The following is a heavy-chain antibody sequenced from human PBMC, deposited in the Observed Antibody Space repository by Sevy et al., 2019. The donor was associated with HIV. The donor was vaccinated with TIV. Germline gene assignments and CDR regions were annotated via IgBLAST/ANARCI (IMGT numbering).Heavy chain of an antibody. CDR2: INPNVGGT. J-gene: IGHJ4*02. V-gene: IGHV1-2*02. CDR1: GYTFTDYY. Sequence: GESLKISCRASGYTFTDYYMHWIRQAPGQGLEWMGWINPNVGGTHYAQKFQGRVTMTTDSPISTVYMDLSSLRSDDTAVYYCARVRGVSGGSYYGPLTDYWGQGTLVTVSS. D-gene: IGHD3-22*01. CDR3: ARVRGVSGGSYYGPLTDY.